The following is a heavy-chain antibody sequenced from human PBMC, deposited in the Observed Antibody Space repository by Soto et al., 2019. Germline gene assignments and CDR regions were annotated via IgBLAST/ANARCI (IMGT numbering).Heavy chain of an antibody. V-gene: IGHV1-69*13. J-gene: IGHJ3*02. CDR2: IIPIFGTA. CDR1: GGTFSSYA. CDR3: ARYKGPYYDILTGPLNDAFDI. Sequence: SVKVSCKASGGTFSSYAISWVRQAPGQGLEWMGGIIPIFGTANYAQKFQGRVTITADESTSTAYMELSSLRSEDTAVYYCARYKGPYYDILTGPLNDAFDIWGQGTMVTVSS. D-gene: IGHD3-9*01.